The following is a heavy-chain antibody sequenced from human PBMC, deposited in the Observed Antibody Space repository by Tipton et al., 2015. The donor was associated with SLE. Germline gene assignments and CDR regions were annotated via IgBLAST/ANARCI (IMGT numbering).Heavy chain of an antibody. D-gene: IGHD3-22*01. Sequence: TLSLTCSVSGGSVSCYFCSWIRPPAGKRLEWIGRIYTSGITNYNPSLKSRGTMSVDTSKNQFSLKLTSVTAADTAIYYCARLYYYDNTALVAFDIWGRGTLVTVSS. CDR2: IYTSGIT. V-gene: IGHV4-4*07. CDR3: ARLYYYDNTALVAFDI. J-gene: IGHJ3*02. CDR1: GGSVSCYF.